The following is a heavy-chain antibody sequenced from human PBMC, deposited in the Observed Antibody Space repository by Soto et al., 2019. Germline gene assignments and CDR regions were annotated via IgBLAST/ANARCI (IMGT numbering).Heavy chain of an antibody. V-gene: IGHV3-64*01. D-gene: IGHD3-3*01. CDR1: GFTFSSYA. CDR3: ARSDYDFWSGYYDFFDY. CDR2: ISSNGGST. Sequence: GGSLRLSCAASGFTFSSYAMHWVRQAPGKGLEYVSAISSNGGSTYYANSVKGRFTISRDNSKNTLYLQMGSLRAEDMAVYYCARSDYDFWSGYYDFFDYWGQGTLVTVSS. J-gene: IGHJ4*02.